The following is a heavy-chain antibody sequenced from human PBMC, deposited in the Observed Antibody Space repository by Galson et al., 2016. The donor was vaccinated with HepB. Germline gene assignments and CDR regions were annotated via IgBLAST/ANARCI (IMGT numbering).Heavy chain of an antibody. CDR3: ARDHTYYFGSGNYYDAFDI. CDR2: ITGSGGRS. CDR1: GFTFSSYA. Sequence: SLRLSCAVSGFTFSSYAMSWFRQAPGKGLEWVSSITGSGGRSDLADSVKGRFTISRDNPKNSLYLQMNSLGAEDTAVYHCARDHTYYFGSGNYYDAFDIWGQGTVVTVSS. D-gene: IGHD3-10*01. V-gene: IGHV3-23*01. J-gene: IGHJ3*02.